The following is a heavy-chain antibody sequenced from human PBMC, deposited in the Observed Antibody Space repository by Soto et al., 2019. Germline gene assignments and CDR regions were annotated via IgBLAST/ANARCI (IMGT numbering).Heavy chain of an antibody. CDR3: ARGVVFTGYFDY. D-gene: IGHD3-22*01. CDR2: SRDKVHSHTT. Sequence: EVQLAESGGGLVQPGGSLRLSCAASGFTFSDHYMDWVRQAPGKGLEWVGRSRDKVHSHTTEYAASVKGRFTISRGDSENSRYLQMNSRKTEDTGVYYCARGVVFTGYFDYWGQGTLVTVSS. V-gene: IGHV3-72*01. CDR1: GFTFSDHY. J-gene: IGHJ4*02.